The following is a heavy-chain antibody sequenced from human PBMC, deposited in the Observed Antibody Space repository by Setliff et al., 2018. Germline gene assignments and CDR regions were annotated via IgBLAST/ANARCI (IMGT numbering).Heavy chain of an antibody. CDR3: ARGRNVAARLLDT. CDR2: INHSGTT. CDR1: GFTFSSHW. D-gene: IGHD6-6*01. J-gene: IGHJ5*02. Sequence: GSLRLSCGASGFTFSSHWMTWIRQSPGKGLEWIGEINHSGTTNYNPSLKSRVTISVDTSKNQFSLTMSSVSAADAAVYYCARGRNVAARLLDTWGQGSRVTVSS. V-gene: IGHV4-34*01.